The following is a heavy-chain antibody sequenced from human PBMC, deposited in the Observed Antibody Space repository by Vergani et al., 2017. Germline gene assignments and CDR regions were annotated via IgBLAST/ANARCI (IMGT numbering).Heavy chain of an antibody. J-gene: IGHJ6*02. CDR3: ARDVYGSGSYEDYYYXMDV. V-gene: IGHV3-33*01. Sequence: QVQLVESGGGVVQPGRSLRLSCAASGFTFSSYGMHWVRQAPGKGLEWVAVIWYDGSNKYYADSVEGRFTISRDNSKNTLYLQMNSLRAEDTAVYYCARDVYGSGSYEDYYYXMDVWGQGTTVTVSS. CDR1: GFTFSSYG. D-gene: IGHD3-10*01. CDR2: IWYDGSNK.